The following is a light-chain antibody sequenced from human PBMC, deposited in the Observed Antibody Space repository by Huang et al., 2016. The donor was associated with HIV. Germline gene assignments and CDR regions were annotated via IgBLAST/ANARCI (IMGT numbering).Light chain of an antibody. CDR2: AAS. J-gene: IGKJ5*01. CDR1: QGISNS. CDR3: QQYYSTPPIT. Sequence: DIQMTQSPSSLSASVGDRVTITCRASQGISNSLAWYQQKPVKAPKLLLYAASRLKSGVPSRFSGSGSGTDYTLTISSLQPEDFATYYCQQYYSTPPITFGQGTRLEIK. V-gene: IGKV1-NL1*01.